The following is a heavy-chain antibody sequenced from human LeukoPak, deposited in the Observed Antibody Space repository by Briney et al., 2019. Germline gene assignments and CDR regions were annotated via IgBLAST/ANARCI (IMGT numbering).Heavy chain of an antibody. Sequence: GRSLRLSCAASGFTFSSSGMHWVRQAPGTGLEWVAFISHEGIEKYYADSVKGRFTISRDNSKNTLYLQMNSLRAEDTAVYYCAKVHYDSSGYFFGYWGQGTLVTVSS. CDR1: GFTFSSSG. V-gene: IGHV3-30*18. CDR3: AKVHYDSSGYFFGY. D-gene: IGHD3-22*01. CDR2: ISHEGIEK. J-gene: IGHJ4*02.